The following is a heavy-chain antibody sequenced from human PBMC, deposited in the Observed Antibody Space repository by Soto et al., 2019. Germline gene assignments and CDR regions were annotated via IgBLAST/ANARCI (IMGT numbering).Heavy chain of an antibody. J-gene: IGHJ5*02. Sequence: ASVKVSCKASGYTFTSYGISWVRRAPGQGLEWMGWISAYNGNTNYAQKLQGRVTMTTDTSTSTAYMELRSLRSDDTAVYYCARDQGLRYFDWSNSFNWFDPWGQGTLVTVSS. V-gene: IGHV1-18*04. D-gene: IGHD3-9*01. CDR3: ARDQGLRYFDWSNSFNWFDP. CDR2: ISAYNGNT. CDR1: GYTFTSYG.